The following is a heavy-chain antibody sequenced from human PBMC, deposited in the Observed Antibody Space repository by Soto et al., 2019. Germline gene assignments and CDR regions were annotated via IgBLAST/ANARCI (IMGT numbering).Heavy chain of an antibody. CDR3: ASIRTYDLMTAPDY. CDR2: IYHSGRT. D-gene: IGHD2-21*02. V-gene: IGHV4-4*02. Sequence: QVQLHESGPGLVKPSGTLSLTCVVSGGSISSSNWWSWVRHPPGKGLEWIGEIYHSGRTNYNPSLKSRVSISLDKSKNQFSLKLSSVTAADTAVYYCASIRTYDLMTAPDYWGQGTLVTVSS. J-gene: IGHJ4*02. CDR1: GGSISSSNW.